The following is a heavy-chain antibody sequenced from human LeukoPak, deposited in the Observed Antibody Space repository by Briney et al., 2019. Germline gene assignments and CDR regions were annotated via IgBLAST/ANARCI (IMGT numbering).Heavy chain of an antibody. D-gene: IGHD2-2*01. CDR3: ARGYCSSTSCYLNWFDP. CDR1: GGSSRGYY. J-gene: IGHJ5*02. CDR2: INDSGSP. V-gene: IGHV4-34*01. Sequence: PPETLSLTCAVYGGSSRGYYWNWLWIRQSPGKGLEWIGEINDSGSPNYNPSLKSRVTISVDTSKNQFSLKLSSVTAADTAVYYCARGYCSSTSCYLNWFDPWGQGTLVTVSS.